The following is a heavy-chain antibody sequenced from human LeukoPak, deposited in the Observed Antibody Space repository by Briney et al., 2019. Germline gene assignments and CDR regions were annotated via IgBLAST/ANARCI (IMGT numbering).Heavy chain of an antibody. CDR2: INHSGST. D-gene: IGHD3-22*01. J-gene: IGHJ3*02. CDR3: ARLGRWGHYYDSSYAFDI. Sequence: GSLRLSCAASGFTFSSYSMNWVRQPPGKGLEWIGEINHSGSTNYNPSLKSRVTISVDTSKNQFSLKLSSVTAADTAVYYCARLGRWGHYYDSSYAFDIWGQGTMVTVSS. V-gene: IGHV4-34*01. CDR1: GFTFSSYS.